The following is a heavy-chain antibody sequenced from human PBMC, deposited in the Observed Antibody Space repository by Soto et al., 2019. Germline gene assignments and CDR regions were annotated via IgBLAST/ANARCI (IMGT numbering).Heavy chain of an antibody. D-gene: IGHD6-13*01. V-gene: IGHV1-69*06. CDR3: ARDSRGIAAAGDAFDI. CDR1: GGTFSIYA. CDR2: IIPIFGTA. Sequence: SVKVSCKASGGTFSIYAISCVLQSPVQGLEWMGGIIPIFGTANYAQKFQGRVTITADKSTSTAYMELSSLRSEDTAVYYCARDSRGIAAAGDAFDIWGQGTMVTVSS. J-gene: IGHJ3*02.